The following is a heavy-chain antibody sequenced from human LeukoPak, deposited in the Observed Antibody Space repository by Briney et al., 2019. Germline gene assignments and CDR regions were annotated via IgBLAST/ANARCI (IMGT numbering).Heavy chain of an antibody. J-gene: IGHJ5*02. D-gene: IGHD3/OR15-3a*01. CDR1: GFTFSSYS. Sequence: PGGSLRLSCAASGFTFSSYSMNWVRQAPGKGLEWVSSISSSSSYIYYADSVKGRFTISRDNAKNMLYLQMNSLRAEDTAVYYCAREFYDIWTGPYNWFDPWGQRTLVTVSS. CDR3: AREFYDIWTGPYNWFDP. CDR2: ISSSSSYI. V-gene: IGHV3-21*01.